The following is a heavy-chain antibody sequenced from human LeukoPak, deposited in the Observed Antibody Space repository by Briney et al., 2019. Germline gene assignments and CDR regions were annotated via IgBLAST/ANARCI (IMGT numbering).Heavy chain of an antibody. CDR1: GASITDSPYY. V-gene: IGHV4-39*07. J-gene: IGHJ2*01. CDR2: IYYVGST. Sequence: SEILSLTCSVSGASITDSPYYWAWIRQPPGKGLEWIGNIYYVGSTFYNPSLESRVTISIDTSMNHFSLNLKSVTAADTAVYYCAFGDNDFDFWGRGTLVTVSS. CDR3: AFGDNDFDF. D-gene: IGHD1-1*01.